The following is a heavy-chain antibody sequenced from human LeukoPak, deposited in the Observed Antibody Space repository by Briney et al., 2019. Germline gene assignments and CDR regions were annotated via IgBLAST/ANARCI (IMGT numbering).Heavy chain of an antibody. Sequence: SETLPLTCTVSGGSISSYYWSWIRQPPGKGLEWFGYIYCSGSTNYSPSLKSRVTISVDTSKNQFSLKLSSVTAADTAVYYCARHSIAAAGTFDYWGQGTLVTVSS. CDR3: ARHSIAAAGTFDY. J-gene: IGHJ4*02. V-gene: IGHV4-59*08. CDR1: GGSISSYY. D-gene: IGHD6-13*01. CDR2: IYCSGST.